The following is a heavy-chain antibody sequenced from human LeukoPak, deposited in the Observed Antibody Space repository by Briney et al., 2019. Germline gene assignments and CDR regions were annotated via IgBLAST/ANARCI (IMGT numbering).Heavy chain of an antibody. D-gene: IGHD3-10*02. CDR1: GFIFSSYE. CDR3: AELGITMIGGV. J-gene: IGHJ6*04. V-gene: IGHV3-48*03. Sequence: PGGTLRLSCAASGFIFSSYEMNWVRQAPGKGLEWVSYISSSGSTIYYADSVKGRFTISRDNAKNSLYLQMNSLRAEDTAVYYCAELGITMIGGVWGKGTTVTISS. CDR2: ISSSGSTI.